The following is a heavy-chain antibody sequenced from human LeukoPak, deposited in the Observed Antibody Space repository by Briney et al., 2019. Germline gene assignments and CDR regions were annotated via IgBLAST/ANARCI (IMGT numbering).Heavy chain of an antibody. J-gene: IGHJ4*02. CDR3: ARGSITMIVVVNDY. CDR2: IYAGGTT. D-gene: IGHD3-22*01. V-gene: IGHV3-66*01. Sequence: PGGSLRLSCAASGFTVSTNYMSWVRQAPGKGLEWVSVIYAGGTTYYADSVKGRFTISRDNSKNTLYLQMNNLRAEDTAVYYCARGSITMIVVVNDYWGQGTLVTVSS. CDR1: GFTVSTNY.